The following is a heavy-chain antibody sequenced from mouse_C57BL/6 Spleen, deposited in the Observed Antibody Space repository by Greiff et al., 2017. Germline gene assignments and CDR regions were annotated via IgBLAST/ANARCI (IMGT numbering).Heavy chain of an antibody. CDR2: INPNYGAT. J-gene: IGHJ3*01. Sequence: VHVQQPGTELVKPGASVKISCKASGYSFTDYNMNWVKQSNGQSLEWIGAINPNYGATSYNQKFKGKATLTVDQSSSTAYMQLNSLTSEDSAVYYCARGGYDYAGGFAYWGQGTMVTVSA. V-gene: IGHV1-39*01. D-gene: IGHD2-4*01. CDR1: GYSFTDYN. CDR3: ARGGYDYAGGFAY.